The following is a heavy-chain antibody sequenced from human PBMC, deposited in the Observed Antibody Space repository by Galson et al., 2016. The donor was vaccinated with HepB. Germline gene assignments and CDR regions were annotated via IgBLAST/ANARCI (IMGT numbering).Heavy chain of an antibody. D-gene: IGHD2-2*02. V-gene: IGHV3-30*04. J-gene: IGHJ6*02. CDR1: RFTFSRYT. CDR3: ARSKVVPTPIRRSHYYYGMDV. CDR2: ISSDASTK. Sequence: SLRLSCAASRFTFSRYTMHWVRQAPGKGLEWVAVISSDASTKYYSDSVKGRFTISRDNPKNTLSLQMNSLRAEDTALYYCARSKVVPTPIRRSHYYYGMDVWGQGTTVTVSS.